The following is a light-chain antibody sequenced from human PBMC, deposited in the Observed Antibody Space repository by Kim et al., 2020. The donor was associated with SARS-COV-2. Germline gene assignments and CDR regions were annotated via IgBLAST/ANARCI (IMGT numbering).Light chain of an antibody. Sequence: QAVVTQEPSLTVYPGGTVTLTCGSSTGAVTSGHYPYWFQQKPGQAPRTLIYDTSNKHSWTPARFSGSLLGGKAALTLSGAQPEDEAEYYCLLSYSGARVVFGGGTQLTVL. V-gene: IGLV7-46*01. CDR3: LLSYSGARVV. J-gene: IGLJ2*01. CDR1: TGAVTSGHY. CDR2: DTS.